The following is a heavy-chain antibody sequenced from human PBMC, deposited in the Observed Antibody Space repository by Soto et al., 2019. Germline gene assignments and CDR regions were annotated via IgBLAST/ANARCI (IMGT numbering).Heavy chain of an antibody. V-gene: IGHV1-8*01. Sequence: ASVKVSCKASGYTFTSYDINWVRQATGQGLEWMGWMNPNSGNTGYAQKFQGRVTMTRNTSISTAYMELSSLRSEDTAVYYCASVNCTNGVCYTDYYYGMDVWGQGTTVT. CDR2: MNPNSGNT. D-gene: IGHD2-8*01. J-gene: IGHJ6*02. CDR3: ASVNCTNGVCYTDYYYGMDV. CDR1: GYTFTSYD.